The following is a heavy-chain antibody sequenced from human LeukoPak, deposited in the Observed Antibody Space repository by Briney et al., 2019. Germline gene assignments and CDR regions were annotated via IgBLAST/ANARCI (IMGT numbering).Heavy chain of an antibody. D-gene: IGHD5-18*01. J-gene: IGHJ4*02. V-gene: IGHV1-2*02. CDR3: ARDDTAMVRGIPDY. CDR1: GFTFTNYY. CDR2: INPNSGGT. Sequence: GASVKVSCKASGFTFTNYYMHWVRQAPGQGLEWMGWINPNSGGTNYAQKFQGRVTMTRDTSISTAYMELSRLRSDDTAVYYCARDDTAMVRGIPDYWGQGTLVTVSS.